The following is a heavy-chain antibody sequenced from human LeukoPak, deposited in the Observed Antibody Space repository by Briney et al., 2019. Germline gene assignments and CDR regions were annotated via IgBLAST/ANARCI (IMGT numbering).Heavy chain of an antibody. D-gene: IGHD5-18*01. V-gene: IGHV4-59*01. Sequence: SETLSLTCTVSGVSITSNYWSWVRQPPGKGLEWLGYTHHSGATSYNPSLKSPSTITLDTSNNQFSLKLSSVTAADTDVYYCARSSGHSYGHFDYWGQGNLVTVSS. J-gene: IGHJ4*02. CDR3: ARSSGHSYGHFDY. CDR2: THHSGAT. CDR1: GVSITSNY.